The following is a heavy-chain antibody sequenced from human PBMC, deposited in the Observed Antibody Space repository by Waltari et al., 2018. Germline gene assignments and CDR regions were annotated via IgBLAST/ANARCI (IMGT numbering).Heavy chain of an antibody. CDR3: ATYLGASLGTAAFDV. Sequence: QLQLQESGPGLVKPSETLSLTCSVSGGSIPSNRHSWVWLRQAPGQGLEWIGTMSYSGATYSSPSLNSRVTISRDTSKNQLSLKLASMTAADTAVYYCATYLGASLGTAAFDVWGQGTMVTVSS. V-gene: IGHV4-39*01. CDR2: MSYSGAT. D-gene: IGHD1-1*01. J-gene: IGHJ3*01. CDR1: GGSIPSNRHS.